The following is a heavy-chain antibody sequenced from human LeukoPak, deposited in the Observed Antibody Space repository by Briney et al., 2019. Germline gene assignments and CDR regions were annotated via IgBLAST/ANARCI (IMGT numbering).Heavy chain of an antibody. J-gene: IGHJ6*02. Sequence: SETLSLTCTVSGGSISSYYWSWIRQPPGKGLEWIGYIYYSGSTNYNPSLKSRVTISVDTSKNQFSLKLSSVTAADMAVYYCARDSWRFGELRGYYGMDVWGQGTTVTVSS. D-gene: IGHD3-10*01. V-gene: IGHV4-59*01. CDR1: GGSISSYY. CDR3: ARDSWRFGELRGYYGMDV. CDR2: IYYSGST.